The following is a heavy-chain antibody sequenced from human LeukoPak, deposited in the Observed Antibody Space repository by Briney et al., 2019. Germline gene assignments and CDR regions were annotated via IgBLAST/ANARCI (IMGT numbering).Heavy chain of an antibody. CDR1: GFTFSSYG. CDR2: ISYDGSNK. V-gene: IGHV3-30*18. D-gene: IGHD4-11*01. Sequence: PGRPLRLSCAASGFTFSSYGMHWVRQAPGKGLEWVAVISYDGSNKYYADSVKGRFTISRDNSKNTLYLQMNSLRAEDTAVYYCAKDAYSSSFDYWGQGTLVTVSS. J-gene: IGHJ4*02. CDR3: AKDAYSSSFDY.